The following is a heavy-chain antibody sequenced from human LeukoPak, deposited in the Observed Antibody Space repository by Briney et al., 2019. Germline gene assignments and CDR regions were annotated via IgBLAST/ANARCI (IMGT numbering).Heavy chain of an antibody. CDR2: IFYSGTT. Sequence: SETLSLTCTVSGGSLSSTTDYWGWIRQPPGKGLEWIGSIFYSGTTYYNPSLKSRVTISVDTSKNQFSLKLTSVTAADTAVYYCARHVNTTTGAPIGWFDPWGQGTLVTVSS. V-gene: IGHV4-39*01. CDR1: GGSLSSTTDY. D-gene: IGHD1-26*01. J-gene: IGHJ5*02. CDR3: ARHVNTTTGAPIGWFDP.